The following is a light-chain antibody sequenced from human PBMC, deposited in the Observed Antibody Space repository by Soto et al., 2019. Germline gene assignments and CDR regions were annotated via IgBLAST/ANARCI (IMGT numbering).Light chain of an antibody. Sequence: EIVLTQSPGTLSLSPGERATLSCRASQSVSSSYLAWYQHKPGQAPRLLIYGASNRATGIPDRFSGSGSGTDFTLTISRLEPEDFAVYYCQQYVTSPWAFGQGTKVDIK. CDR3: QQYVTSPWA. V-gene: IGKV3-20*01. CDR1: QSVSSSY. J-gene: IGKJ1*01. CDR2: GAS.